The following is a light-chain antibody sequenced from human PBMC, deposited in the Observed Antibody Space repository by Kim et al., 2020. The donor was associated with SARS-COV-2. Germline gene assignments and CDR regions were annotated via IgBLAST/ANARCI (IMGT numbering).Light chain of an antibody. CDR1: SSNIGSNT. CDR2: SNN. V-gene: IGLV1-44*01. J-gene: IGLJ3*02. Sequence: QSVLTQPTSASGTPGQRVTISCSGSSSNIGSNTVNWYQQVPRTAPKLLIYSNNQRPSGVPDRFSGSKSGTSASLAISGLQSEDEADYYCAVWDDSLNGPVFGGGTQLTVL. CDR3: AVWDDSLNGPV.